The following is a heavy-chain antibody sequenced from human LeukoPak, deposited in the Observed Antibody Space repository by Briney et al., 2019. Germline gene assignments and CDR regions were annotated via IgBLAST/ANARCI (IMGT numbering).Heavy chain of an antibody. CDR3: ARLGQLVRDYYYYGMDV. CDR1: GYSFSSNW. D-gene: IGHD6-6*01. V-gene: IGHV5-51*01. J-gene: IGHJ6*02. Sequence: GESLKISCKGPGYSFSSNWIGWVRQMPGKGLEWMGIIYPGDSDTRYSPSFQGQVTISADKSISTAYLQWSSLKASDTAMYYCARLGQLVRDYYYYGMDVWGQGTTVTVSS. CDR2: IYPGDSDT.